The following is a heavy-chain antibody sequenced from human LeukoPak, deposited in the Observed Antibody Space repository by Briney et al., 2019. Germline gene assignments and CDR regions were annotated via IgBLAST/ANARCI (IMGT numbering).Heavy chain of an antibody. J-gene: IGHJ4*02. CDR1: GGSFSGYY. CDR3: ARGWVRGVTHFDY. V-gene: IGHV4-34*01. Sequence: PSETLSLTCAVYGGSFSGYYWSWIRQPPGKGLEWLGEINHSGSTNYNPSLKSRVTISVDTSKNQFSLKLSSVTAADTAVYYCARGWVRGVTHFDYWGQGTLVTVSS. D-gene: IGHD3-10*01. CDR2: INHSGST.